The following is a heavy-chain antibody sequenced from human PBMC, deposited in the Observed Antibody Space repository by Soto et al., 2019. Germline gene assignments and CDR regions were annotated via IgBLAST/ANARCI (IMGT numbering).Heavy chain of an antibody. CDR1: GFTFSSCA. CDR2: IIWNSGSI. V-gene: IGHV3-9*01. D-gene: IGHD3-22*01. J-gene: IGHJ6*02. Sequence: GGSLRLSCAASGFTFSSCAMRWVRQAPGKGLEWVSDIIWNSGSIGYPDPVKGRFSISRDNAKKYLYLQMNSLRPDDTALYYCAASRGFDSSGYSGYYYGMDVWGQGTTVTVSS. CDR3: AASRGFDSSGYSGYYYGMDV.